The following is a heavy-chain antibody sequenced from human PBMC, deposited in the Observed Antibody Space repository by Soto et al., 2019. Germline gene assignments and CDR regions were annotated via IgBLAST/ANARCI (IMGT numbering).Heavy chain of an antibody. V-gene: IGHV1-69*13. J-gene: IGHJ5*02. CDR3: ARGYCSGGSCNTYYYDSSGYGSPNRFDP. D-gene: IGHD3-22*01. CDR2: IIPIFGTA. Sequence: SVKVSCKASGGTFSSYAISWVRQAPGQGLEWMGGIIPIFGTANYAQKFQGRVTITADESTSTAYMELSSLRSEDTAVCYCARGYCSGGSCNTYYYDSSGYGSPNRFDPWGQGTLVTVSS. CDR1: GGTFSSYA.